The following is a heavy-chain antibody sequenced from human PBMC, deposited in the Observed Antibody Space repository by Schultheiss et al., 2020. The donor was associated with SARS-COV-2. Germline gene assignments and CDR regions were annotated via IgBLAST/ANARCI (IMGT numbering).Heavy chain of an antibody. Sequence: SETLSLTCAVSGGSISSSNWWSWVRQPPGKGLEWIGEINHSGSTNYNPSLKSRVTISVDTSKNQFSLKLSSVTAADTAVYYCARGITMIEGPYGMDVWGQGTTVTVSS. D-gene: IGHD3-22*01. CDR3: ARGITMIEGPYGMDV. V-gene: IGHV4-4*02. CDR2: INHSGST. CDR1: GGSISSSNW. J-gene: IGHJ6*02.